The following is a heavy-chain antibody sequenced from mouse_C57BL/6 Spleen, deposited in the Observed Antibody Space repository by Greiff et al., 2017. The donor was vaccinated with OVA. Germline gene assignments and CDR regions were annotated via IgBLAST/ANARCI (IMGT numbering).Heavy chain of an antibody. D-gene: IGHD4-1*01. CDR3: ARFTGTLYAMDY. Sequence: EVKLQQSGPELVKPGASVKIPCKASGYTFTDYNMDWVKQSHGKSLEWIGDINPNNGGTIYNQKFKGKATLTVDKSSSTAYMELRSLTSEDTAVYYCARFTGTLYAMDYWGQGTSVTVSS. CDR2: INPNNGGT. V-gene: IGHV1-18*01. CDR1: GYTFTDYN. J-gene: IGHJ4*01.